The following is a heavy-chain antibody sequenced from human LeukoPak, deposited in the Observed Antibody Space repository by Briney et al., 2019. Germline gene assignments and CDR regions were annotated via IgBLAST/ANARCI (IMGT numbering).Heavy chain of an antibody. Sequence: ASVKVSCKASGYTFTSYGISWVRQAPGQGLEWMGWISAYNGNTNYAQKLQGRVTMTTDTSTSTAYMEVRSLRSDDTAVYYCARKREKAGGYDILTGYLPQYYYYGMDVWGQGTTVTVSS. CDR1: GYTFTSYG. CDR2: ISAYNGNT. V-gene: IGHV1-18*01. CDR3: ARKREKAGGYDILTGYLPQYYYYGMDV. D-gene: IGHD3-9*01. J-gene: IGHJ6*02.